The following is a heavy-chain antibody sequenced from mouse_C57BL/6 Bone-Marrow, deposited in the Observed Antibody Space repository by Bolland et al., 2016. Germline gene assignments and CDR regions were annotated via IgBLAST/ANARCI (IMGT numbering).Heavy chain of an antibody. J-gene: IGHJ2*01. V-gene: IGHV4-2*01. CDR2: SSTI. CDR3: ARRGLRRSYYFDY. Sequence: SSTINYTPSLKDKFIISRDNAKNTLYLQMSKVRSEDTALYYCARRGLRRSYYFDYWGQG. D-gene: IGHD2-4*01.